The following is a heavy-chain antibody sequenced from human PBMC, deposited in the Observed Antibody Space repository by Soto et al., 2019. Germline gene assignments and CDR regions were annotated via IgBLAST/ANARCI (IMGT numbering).Heavy chain of an antibody. CDR1: GGTFSSYA. D-gene: IGHD3-9*01. CDR3: ALGAPPGGRDYDILTGYFFDY. Sequence: QVQLVQSGAEVQKPGSSVKVSCKASGGTFSSYAISWVRQAPGQGLEWMGGIIPIFGTANYAQKFQGRVTSTADKSTSTACMELSRLRSEDTAVYFCALGAPPGGRDYDILTGYFFDYWGQGTLVTVSS. J-gene: IGHJ4*02. CDR2: IIPIFGTA. V-gene: IGHV1-69*06.